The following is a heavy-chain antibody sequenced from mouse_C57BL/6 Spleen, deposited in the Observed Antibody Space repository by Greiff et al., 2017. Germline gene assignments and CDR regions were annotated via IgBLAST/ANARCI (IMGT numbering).Heavy chain of an antibody. CDR2: IDPETGGT. V-gene: IGHV1-15*01. Sequence: VKLMESGAELVRPGASVTLSCKASGYTFTDYEMHWVKQTPVHGLEWIGAIDPETGGTAYNQKFKGKAILTADKSSSTAYMELRSLTSEDTAVYYGTRRASVVAEGRRFAYWGQGTLVTVSA. D-gene: IGHD1-1*01. CDR3: TRRASVVAEGRRFAY. CDR1: GYTFTDYE. J-gene: IGHJ3*01.